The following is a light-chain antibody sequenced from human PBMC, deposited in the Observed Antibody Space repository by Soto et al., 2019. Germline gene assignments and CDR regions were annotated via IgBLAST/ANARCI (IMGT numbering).Light chain of an antibody. CDR3: QQYGSTPT. CDR1: QSVSGSY. Sequence: IVLTQSPGTLSLSPGEIATLSCRASQSVSGSYLAWHQQKPGQAPRLLIYGASSRATGIPDRFTGSGSGKDFTLTISRLEPEDFAVYYCQQYGSTPTFGQGTKVEIK. CDR2: GAS. V-gene: IGKV3-20*01. J-gene: IGKJ1*01.